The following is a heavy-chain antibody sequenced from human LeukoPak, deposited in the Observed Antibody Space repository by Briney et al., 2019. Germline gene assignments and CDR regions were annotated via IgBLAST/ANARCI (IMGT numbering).Heavy chain of an antibody. J-gene: IGHJ4*02. CDR3: ARDSSGCPGFF. CDR2: INPSGGST. CDR1: GYTFTSYY. D-gene: IGHD6-19*01. Sequence: ASVKVSCKASGYTFTSYYMHWVRQASGQGLEWMGIINPSGGSTSYAQKFQGRVTMTRDMSTSTVYMELSSLRSEDTAVYYCARDSSGCPGFFWGQGTLVTVSS. V-gene: IGHV1-46*01.